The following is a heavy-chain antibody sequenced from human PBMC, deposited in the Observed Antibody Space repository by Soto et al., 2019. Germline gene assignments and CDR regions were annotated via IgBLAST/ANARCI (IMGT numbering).Heavy chain of an antibody. V-gene: IGHV1-69*01. D-gene: IGHD2-2*01. J-gene: IGHJ6*02. CDR3: ARSQGSSTSLEIYYYYYYGMDL. Sequence: QVQLVQSGAEVKKPGSSVKVSCKASGGTFSSYAISWVRQAPGQGLEWMGGIIPISGTANYAQKFQGRVTINADESTSTAYMELSSLRSEDTAVYYCARSQGSSTSLEIYYYYYYGMDLWGQGTTVTVSS. CDR1: GGTFSSYA. CDR2: IIPISGTA.